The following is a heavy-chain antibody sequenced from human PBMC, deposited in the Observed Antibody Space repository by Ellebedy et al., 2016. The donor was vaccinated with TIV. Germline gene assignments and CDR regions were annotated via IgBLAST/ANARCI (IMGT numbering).Heavy chain of an antibody. CDR2: INQGGSER. CDR3: ATDGSYGDYLSPAHAFEI. D-gene: IGHD4-17*01. J-gene: IGHJ3*02. Sequence: GESLKISCGSSGFSFRSYWMTWVRQAPGKGLEWVANINQGGSERHYVDSVKGRFTISSDNAKNSLYLERNSLRAEDTAVYYCATDGSYGDYLSPAHAFEIWGQGTVVAVSS. CDR1: GFSFRSYW. V-gene: IGHV3-7*01.